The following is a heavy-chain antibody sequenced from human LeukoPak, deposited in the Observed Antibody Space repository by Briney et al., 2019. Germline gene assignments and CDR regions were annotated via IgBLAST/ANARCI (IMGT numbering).Heavy chain of an antibody. D-gene: IGHD2-2*01. CDR2: ISWDGGST. J-gene: IGHJ4*02. V-gene: IGHV3-43*01. Sequence: PGGSLRLSCAASGFTFDDYTMHWVRQAPGKGLEWASLISWDGGSTYYADSVKGRFTIPRDNSKNSLYLQMNSLRTEDTALYYCAKDKEDCSSTSCYRYFDYWGQGTLVTVSS. CDR1: GFTFDDYT. CDR3: AKDKEDCSSTSCYRYFDY.